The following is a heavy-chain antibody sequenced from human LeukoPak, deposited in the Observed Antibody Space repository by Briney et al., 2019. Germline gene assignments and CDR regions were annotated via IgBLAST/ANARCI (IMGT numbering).Heavy chain of an antibody. Sequence: GGSLRLSCAASGFTFSSYWMSWVRQAPGKGLEWVANIKQDGSEKYYVDSVKGRFTISRDNAKNSLYLQMNSLRAEDTAVYYCARAKIVVVPAAVNLPFDPWGQGTLVTVSS. V-gene: IGHV3-7*01. J-gene: IGHJ5*02. CDR1: GFTFSSYW. D-gene: IGHD2-2*01. CDR3: ARAKIVVVPAAVNLPFDP. CDR2: IKQDGSEK.